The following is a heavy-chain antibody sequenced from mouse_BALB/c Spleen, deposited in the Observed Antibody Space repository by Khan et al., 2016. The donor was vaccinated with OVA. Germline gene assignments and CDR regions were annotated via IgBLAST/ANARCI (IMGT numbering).Heavy chain of an antibody. CDR1: GFSLTDYG. Sequence: QVQLKESGPGLVAPSQSLSITCTVSGFSLTDYGVSWIRQPPGKGLEWLGVIWGGGSTYYNSALKSRLNISKDNSKSQVFLKMNSLQSDDTAMYSCANHTFRYYAMDYWGQGTSVTVSS. CDR3: ANHTFRYYAMDY. J-gene: IGHJ4*01. V-gene: IGHV2-6-5*01. CDR2: IWGGGST.